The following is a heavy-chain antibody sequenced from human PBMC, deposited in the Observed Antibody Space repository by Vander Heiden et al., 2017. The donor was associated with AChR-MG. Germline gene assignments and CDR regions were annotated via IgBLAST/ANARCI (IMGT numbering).Heavy chain of an antibody. D-gene: IGHD3-16*01. CDR2: INPNSGGT. Sequence: QVQLVQSGAEVKKPGASVTVSCMASGYTFTGYYRHWVRQAPGQGLDWMGWINPNSGGTTYSQKFQGRVTMTRDTSITTAYMELSRLRSDDTAVDDGASNGGVNTKWDYWGQGTLGTVSS. J-gene: IGHJ4*02. CDR1: GYTFTGYY. V-gene: IGHV1-2*02. CDR3: ASNGGVNTKWDY.